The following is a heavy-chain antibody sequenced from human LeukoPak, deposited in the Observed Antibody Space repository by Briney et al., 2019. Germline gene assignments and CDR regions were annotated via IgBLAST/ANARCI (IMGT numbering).Heavy chain of an antibody. D-gene: IGHD5-18*01. J-gene: IGHJ4*02. CDR2: ISAYDDNI. Sequence: GASVKVSCKASGYTFTSYGFSRVRQAPGQGLEWMGWISAYDDNIHYAQKLQGRVTMTTDTSASTAYMELRSLRSDDTAVYYCARSGYSYGDDYWGQGTLVTVSS. CDR3: ARSGYSYGDDY. V-gene: IGHV1-18*01. CDR1: GYTFTSYG.